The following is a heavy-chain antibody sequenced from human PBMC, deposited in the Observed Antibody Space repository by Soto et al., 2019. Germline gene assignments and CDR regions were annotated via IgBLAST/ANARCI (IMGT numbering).Heavy chain of an antibody. CDR1: GGSFSGYY. V-gene: IGHV4-34*01. CDR2: INHSGST. Sequence: PPETLSLTCAVSGGSFSGYYWSWIRQPPGEGLEWIGEINHSGSTNYNPSLKSRVTISVDTSKNQFSLKLSSVTAADTAVYYCARGGFIGYCSSTSCYGNYYYGMDVWGQGTTVTVS. D-gene: IGHD2-2*01. J-gene: IGHJ6*02. CDR3: ARGGFIGYCSSTSCYGNYYYGMDV.